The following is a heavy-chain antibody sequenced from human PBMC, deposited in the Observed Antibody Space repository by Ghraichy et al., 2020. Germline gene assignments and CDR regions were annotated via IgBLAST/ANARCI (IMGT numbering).Heavy chain of an antibody. D-gene: IGHD6-19*01. CDR3: AKDIKVGQWLVLHY. V-gene: IGHV3-9*01. CDR2: ISWNSGSI. J-gene: IGHJ4*02. Sequence: GGSLRLSCAASGFTFDDYAMHWVRQAPGKGLEWVSGISWNSGSIGYADSVKGRFTISRDNAKNSLYLQMNSLRAEDTALYYCAKDIKVGQWLVLHYWGQGTLVTVSS. CDR1: GFTFDDYA.